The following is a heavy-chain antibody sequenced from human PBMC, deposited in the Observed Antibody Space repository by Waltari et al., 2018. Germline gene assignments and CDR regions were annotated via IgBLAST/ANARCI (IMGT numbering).Heavy chain of an antibody. CDR2: ISTSGSTI. D-gene: IGHD2-2*01. CDR3: ARAVVPAAIYWFDP. CDR1: GFTFSDYE. J-gene: IGHJ5*02. V-gene: IGHV3-48*03. Sequence: EVQLVESGGGLIQPGGSLRLSCGASGFTFSDYERNWVRQAPGKGLEWIAYISTSGSTIYYADSVKGRFTVSRDNAKNSVYLQMNSLRVEDTAVYYCARAVVPAAIYWFDPWGQGTLVTVSS.